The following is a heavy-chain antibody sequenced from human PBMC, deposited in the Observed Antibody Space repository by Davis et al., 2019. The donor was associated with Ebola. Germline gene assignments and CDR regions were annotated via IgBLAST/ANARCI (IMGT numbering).Heavy chain of an antibody. CDR1: GFTFSNYA. J-gene: IGHJ4*02. D-gene: IGHD6-6*01. CDR2: ISSNGGST. Sequence: GESLKISCSASGFTFSNYAMHWVRQAPGKGLEYVSGISSNGGSTHYADSVKGRFTISRDNSKNTLYLQMSSLRAEDTAVYNCVKDFSSSSFFDCWGQGTLVTVSS. V-gene: IGHV3-64D*06. CDR3: VKDFSSSSFFDC.